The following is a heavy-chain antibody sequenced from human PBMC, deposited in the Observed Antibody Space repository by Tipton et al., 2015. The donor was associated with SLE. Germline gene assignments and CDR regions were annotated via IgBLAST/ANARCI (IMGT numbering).Heavy chain of an antibody. J-gene: IGHJ6*03. CDR3: ARGPYYYMDV. V-gene: IGHV4-34*01. CDR2: INHSGST. CDR1: GGSFSGYY. Sequence: TLSLTCAVYGGSFSGYYWSWIRQPPGKGLEWIGEINHSGSTNYNPSLKSRVTISVDTSKNQCSLNLTSVTAADTAVYYCARGPYYYMDVWGKGTTVTVSS.